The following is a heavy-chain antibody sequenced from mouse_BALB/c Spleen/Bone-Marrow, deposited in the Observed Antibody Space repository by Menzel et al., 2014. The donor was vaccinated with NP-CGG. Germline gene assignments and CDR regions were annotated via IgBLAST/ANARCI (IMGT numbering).Heavy chain of an antibody. CDR2: IDPANGNT. CDR3: ALYYSGSGAFAY. CDR1: GFNIKDTY. D-gene: IGHD1-1*01. V-gene: IGHV14-3*02. Sequence: VQLQQSGAELVKPGASVKLSCTASGFNIKDTYMHWVKQRPEQGLEWIGRIDPANGNTKYDPKFQGKATITADTSSNTASLHLSTLTSEDTPVYFCALYYSGSGAFAYWGQGTLGTVSA. J-gene: IGHJ3*01.